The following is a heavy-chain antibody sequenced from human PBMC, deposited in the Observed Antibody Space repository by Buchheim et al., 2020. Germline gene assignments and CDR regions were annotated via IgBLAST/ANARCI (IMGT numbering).Heavy chain of an antibody. Sequence: QVQLVESGGGVVQPGRSLRLSCAASGFTFSSYGMHWVRQAPGKGLEWVAVISYDGSNKYYADSVKGRFTISRDNSKNTLYLQMNSLRAEDTAVYYCAKVNVRYEKGGLAIDIWGQGT. D-gene: IGHD5-12*01. J-gene: IGHJ3*02. V-gene: IGHV3-30*18. CDR3: AKVNVRYEKGGLAIDI. CDR1: GFTFSSYG. CDR2: ISYDGSNK.